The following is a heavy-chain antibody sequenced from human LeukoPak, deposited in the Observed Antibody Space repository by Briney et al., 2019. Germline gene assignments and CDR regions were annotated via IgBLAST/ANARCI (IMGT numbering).Heavy chain of an antibody. CDR3: ARVWFGSPGYYFDY. CDR2: IYYSGST. J-gene: IGHJ4*02. Sequence: PLETLSLTCTVSGGSISSGGYYWSWIRQHPGKGLEWIGYIYYSGSTYYNPSLKSRVTISVDTSKNQFSLKLSSVTAADTAVYYCARVWFGSPGYYFDYWGQGTLVTVSS. CDR1: GGSISSGGYY. D-gene: IGHD3-10*01. V-gene: IGHV4-31*03.